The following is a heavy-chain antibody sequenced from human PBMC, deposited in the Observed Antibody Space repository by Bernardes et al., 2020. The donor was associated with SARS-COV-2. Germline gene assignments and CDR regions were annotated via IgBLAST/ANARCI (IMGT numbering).Heavy chain of an antibody. CDR2: IYSSGGT. Sequence: SETLSLTCTVSGGSITSRNFYWGWIRQSPGKGLEWIGSIYSSGGTSYNPSLKSRATMSVDTSKNQFSLRLTSVTAADTAFYHCARYAPYGYDTSGHFYNWFDPWGRGILVTVSS. D-gene: IGHD3-22*01. J-gene: IGHJ5*02. V-gene: IGHV4-39*01. CDR3: ARYAPYGYDTSGHFYNWFDP. CDR1: GGSITSRNFY.